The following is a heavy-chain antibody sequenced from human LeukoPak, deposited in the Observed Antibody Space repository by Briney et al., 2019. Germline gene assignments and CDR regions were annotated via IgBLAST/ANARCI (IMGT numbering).Heavy chain of an antibody. CDR2: IYYSGST. CDR1: GGSISSYY. D-gene: IGHD3-22*01. CDR3: ARGYYDSSGYYEYNWFDP. J-gene: IGHJ5*02. Sequence: PSETLSLTCTVSGGSISSYYWSWIRQPPGKGLEWIGSIYYSGSTYYNPSLKSRVTISVDTSKNQFSLKLSSVTAADTAVYYCARGYYDSSGYYEYNWFDPWGQGTLVTVSS. V-gene: IGHV4-39*07.